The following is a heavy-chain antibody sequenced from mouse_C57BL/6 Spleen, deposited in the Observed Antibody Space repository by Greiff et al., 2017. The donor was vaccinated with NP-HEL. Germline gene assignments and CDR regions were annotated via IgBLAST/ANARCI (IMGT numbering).Heavy chain of an antibody. CDR2: INPGSGGT. CDR3: ARNYPCYYGSSPGDYYAMDY. D-gene: IGHD1-1*01. J-gene: IGHJ4*01. CDR1: GYAFTNYL. V-gene: IGHV1-54*01. Sequence: VQRVESGAELVRPGTSVKVSCKASGYAFTNYLIEWVKQRPGQGLEWIGVINPGSGGTNYNEKFKGKATLTADKSSSTAYMQLSSLTSADAAVYFCARNYPCYYGSSPGDYYAMDYWGQGASVTVSS.